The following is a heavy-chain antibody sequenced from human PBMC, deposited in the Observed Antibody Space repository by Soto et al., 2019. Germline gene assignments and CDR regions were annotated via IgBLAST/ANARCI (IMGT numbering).Heavy chain of an antibody. Sequence: EVQLVESGGGLVQPGGSLRLSCAASGFTVSSNYMTWVRQAPGKGLEWVSVIYSGGTTYYADSVRGRFTISRHNSKNTLYLQMDSLRAEDTAVYFCAREDPVADLDYWGQGTLVTGSS. CDR3: AREDPVADLDY. CDR2: IYSGGTT. D-gene: IGHD2-15*01. CDR1: GFTVSSNY. J-gene: IGHJ4*02. V-gene: IGHV3-53*04.